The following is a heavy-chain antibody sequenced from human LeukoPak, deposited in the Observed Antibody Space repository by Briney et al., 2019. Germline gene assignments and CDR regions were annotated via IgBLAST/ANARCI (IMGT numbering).Heavy chain of an antibody. D-gene: IGHD4-23*01. CDR3: ARAPEGYTVVTIFDF. CDR1: GDSISSGAYY. V-gene: IGHV4-31*03. CDR2: IFYSGST. J-gene: IGHJ4*02. Sequence: PSETLSLTCTVSGDSISSGAYYWSWIRQHPGKGLEWIGYIFYSGSTYYNPSLKSRVTMSVNTSKNQFSLKLTSVTAADTAVYYCARAPEGYTVVTIFDFWGQGTLVTVSS.